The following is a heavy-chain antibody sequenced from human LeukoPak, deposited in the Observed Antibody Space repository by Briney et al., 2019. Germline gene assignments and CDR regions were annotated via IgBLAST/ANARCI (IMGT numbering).Heavy chain of an antibody. CDR1: GYSISSGYY. Sequence: SETLSLTCAVSGYSISSGYYWGWIRQPPGKGLEWIGSIYYSGSTNYNPSLKSRVTISVDTSKNQFSLKLSSVTAADTAVYYCARHWSWGSEFDYWGQGTLVTVSS. V-gene: IGHV4-38-2*01. D-gene: IGHD1-26*01. CDR2: IYYSGST. J-gene: IGHJ4*02. CDR3: ARHWSWGSEFDY.